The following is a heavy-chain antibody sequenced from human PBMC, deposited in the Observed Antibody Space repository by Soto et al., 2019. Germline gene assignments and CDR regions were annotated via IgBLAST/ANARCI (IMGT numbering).Heavy chain of an antibody. Sequence: EVQLVESGGGLVQPGGSLRLSCAASGFTVSSNYMSWVRQAPGKGLEWVSVIYSGGSAYYADSVKGRFTISRDNSKNTLYLQMNSLRAEDTAVYYCASWHGTAWFDPWGQGTLVTVSS. CDR3: ASWHGTAWFDP. CDR2: IYSGGSA. CDR1: GFTVSSNY. V-gene: IGHV3-66*01. J-gene: IGHJ5*02.